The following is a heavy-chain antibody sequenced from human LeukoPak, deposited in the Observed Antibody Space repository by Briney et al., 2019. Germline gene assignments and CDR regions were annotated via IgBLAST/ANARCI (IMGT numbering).Heavy chain of an antibody. CDR1: GYTFTSYG. CDR2: ISAYNGNT. CDR3: ARDLGDGSGSSYHYYYYYGMDV. V-gene: IGHV1-18*01. D-gene: IGHD3-10*01. J-gene: IGHJ6*02. Sequence: GASVKVSCKASGYTFTSYGISWVRQAPGQGLEWMGWISAYNGNTNYAQKLQGRVTMTTDTSTSTAYMELRSLRSDDTAVYYCARDLGDGSGSSYHYYYYYGMDVWGQGTTVTVSS.